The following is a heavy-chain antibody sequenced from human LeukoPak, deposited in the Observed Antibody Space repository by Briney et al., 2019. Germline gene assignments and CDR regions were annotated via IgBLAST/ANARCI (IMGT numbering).Heavy chain of an antibody. J-gene: IGHJ5*02. CDR3: ARGYYGSGSYSWFDP. D-gene: IGHD3-10*01. CDR2: IYHSGST. Sequence: SETLSLTCAVSGGSISSGGYSWSWIRQPPGKGLEWIGYIYHSGSTYYNPSLKSRVTISVDRSKNQFSLELSSVTAADTAVYYCARGYYGSGSYSWFDPWGQGTLVTVSS. V-gene: IGHV4-30-2*01. CDR1: GGSISSGGYS.